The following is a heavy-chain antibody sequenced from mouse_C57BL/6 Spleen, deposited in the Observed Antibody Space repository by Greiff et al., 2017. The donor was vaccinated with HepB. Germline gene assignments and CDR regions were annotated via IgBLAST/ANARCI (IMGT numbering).Heavy chain of an antibody. J-gene: IGHJ2*01. Sequence: VQLQQPGAELVKPGASVKLSCKASGYTFTSYWMHWVKQRPGQGLEWIGMIHPNSGSTNYNEKFKSKSTLTVDKSSSTAYMQLSSLTSEDSAVYYCAKRAQAYFDYWGQGTTLTVSS. CDR3: AKRAQAYFDY. CDR1: GYTFTSYW. D-gene: IGHD3-2*02. CDR2: IHPNSGST. V-gene: IGHV1-64*01.